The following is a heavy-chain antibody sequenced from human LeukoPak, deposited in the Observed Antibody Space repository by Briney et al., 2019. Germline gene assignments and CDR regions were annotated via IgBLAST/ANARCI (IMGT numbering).Heavy chain of an antibody. J-gene: IGHJ4*02. CDR3: AKDRGSGYLDY. V-gene: IGHV3-30*18. D-gene: IGHD6-19*01. CDR1: GFTFSSYG. CDR2: TSYDGSNK. Sequence: PGGSLRLSCAASGFTFSSYGMHWVRQAPDKGLEWVAVTSYDGSNKFSADSVKGRFTISRDNSKNTLYLQMNSLRVEDTAVYYCAKDRGSGYLDYWGQGTLVTVSS.